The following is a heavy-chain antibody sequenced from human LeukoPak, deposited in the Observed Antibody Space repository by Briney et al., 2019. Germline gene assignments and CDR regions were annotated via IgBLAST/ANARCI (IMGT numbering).Heavy chain of an antibody. Sequence: ASVKVSCKASGYTFTGYYLHWVRQAPGQGLEWMGWINPNSGGTDYAQKFQGRVTMTRDTSISTAYMELSRLRSGDTAVYYCARDRIAVAGTVDSWGQGTLVTVSS. V-gene: IGHV1-2*02. D-gene: IGHD6-19*01. CDR3: ARDRIAVAGTVDS. J-gene: IGHJ4*02. CDR2: INPNSGGT. CDR1: GYTFTGYY.